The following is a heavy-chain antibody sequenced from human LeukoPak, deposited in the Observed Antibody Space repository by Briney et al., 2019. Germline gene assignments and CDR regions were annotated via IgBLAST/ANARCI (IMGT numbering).Heavy chain of an antibody. CDR1: GFTFSSYS. D-gene: IGHD6-13*01. CDR3: ARVRANWYEGY. Sequence: GGSLRLSCAASGFTFSSYSFNWVRQVPGKGLEWVSSITTTFYTYYTDSVKGRFTISRDNAKDSLYLQMISLRAEDTAVYYCARVRANWYEGYWGQGTLVAVSS. CDR2: ITTTFYT. V-gene: IGHV3-21*01. J-gene: IGHJ4*02.